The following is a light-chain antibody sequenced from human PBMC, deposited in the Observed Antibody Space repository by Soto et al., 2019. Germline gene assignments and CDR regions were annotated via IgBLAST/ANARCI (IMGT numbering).Light chain of an antibody. Sequence: EKVMTQSPATLSVSPGERATLSCRASQSVSSTVAWYQQKPGQAPRLLISGASTRATGVPARFSGSGSGTDFSLNITSLQSEDVGVYYCQQYNDWPPTFGQGTRVEIK. J-gene: IGKJ1*01. V-gene: IGKV3-15*01. CDR3: QQYNDWPPT. CDR2: GAS. CDR1: QSVSST.